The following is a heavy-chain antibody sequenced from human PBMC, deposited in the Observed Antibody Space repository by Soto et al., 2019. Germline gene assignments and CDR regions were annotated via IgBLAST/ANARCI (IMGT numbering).Heavy chain of an antibody. J-gene: IGHJ6*02. CDR2: INAGNGNT. CDR1: GYTFTSYA. D-gene: IGHD3-16*01. Sequence: ASVKVSCKASGYTFTSYAMHWVRQAPGQRLEWMGWINAGNGNTKYSQKFQGRVTITRDTSASTAYMELSSLRSEDTAAYYCARWGAYYYYYYGMDVWGQGTTVTSP. V-gene: IGHV1-3*01. CDR3: ARWGAYYYYYYGMDV.